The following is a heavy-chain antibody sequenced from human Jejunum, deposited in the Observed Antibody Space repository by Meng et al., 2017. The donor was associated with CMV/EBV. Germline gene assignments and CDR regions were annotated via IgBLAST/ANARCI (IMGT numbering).Heavy chain of an antibody. CDR1: GYICTNYA. CDR3: ARESDDCGSTTCSTVDY. V-gene: IGHV7-4-1*02. D-gene: IGHD2/OR15-2a*01. CDR2: INTNTGNP. J-gene: IGHJ4*02. Sequence: VQQLQSGSDLKKPVVSVKVSCKGYGYICTNYAMNWVRQAPGQGLEWMGWINTNTGNPYYAPDFTGRLVISLDTSVSTAYLQISGLKAEDAALYYCARESDDCGSTTCSTVDYWGQGSLVTVSS.